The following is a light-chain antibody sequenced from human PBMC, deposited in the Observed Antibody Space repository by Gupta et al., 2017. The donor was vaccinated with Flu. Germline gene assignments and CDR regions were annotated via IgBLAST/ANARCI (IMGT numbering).Light chain of an antibody. CDR2: QVS. Sequence: DVVMTHSALSLPVTFGQPAAISCRSCLDLLHRHRYSYLHWFQQRPGQSPRRLIYQVSYRESGVPDRFSGSGSGTDFTLRISSVEAEDVGVYYCRQGEHWPGAFGQGTKVEIK. J-gene: IGKJ1*01. V-gene: IGKV2-30*02. CDR1: LDLLHRHRYSY. CDR3: RQGEHWPGA.